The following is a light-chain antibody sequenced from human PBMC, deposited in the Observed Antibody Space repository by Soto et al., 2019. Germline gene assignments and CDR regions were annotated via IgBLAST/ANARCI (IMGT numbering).Light chain of an antibody. CDR1: SSDVGGYNY. Sequence: QSALTQPASVSESPGQSITISCTGTSSDVGGYNYVSWYQQHPGKAPKLMIYEVSNRPSGVSNRFSGSKSGNTASLTISGVQAEDEADYYCSSYTSSSTLVVFGGGTQLTVL. J-gene: IGLJ2*01. CDR2: EVS. V-gene: IGLV2-14*01. CDR3: SSYTSSSTLVV.